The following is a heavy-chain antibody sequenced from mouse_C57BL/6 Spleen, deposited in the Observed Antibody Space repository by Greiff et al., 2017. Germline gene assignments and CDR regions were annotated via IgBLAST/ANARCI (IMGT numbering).Heavy chain of an antibody. V-gene: IGHV2-9-1*01. CDR2: IWTGGGT. Sequence: VQLQESGPGLVAPSQSLSITCTVSGFSLTSYAISWVRQPPGKGLEWLGVIWTGGGTNYNSALKSRLSISKDNSKSQVFLKMNSLQTDDTARYYCARNGGSSGPWYFDYWGQGTTLTVSS. D-gene: IGHD3-2*02. CDR3: ARNGGSSGPWYFDY. CDR1: GFSLTSYA. J-gene: IGHJ2*01.